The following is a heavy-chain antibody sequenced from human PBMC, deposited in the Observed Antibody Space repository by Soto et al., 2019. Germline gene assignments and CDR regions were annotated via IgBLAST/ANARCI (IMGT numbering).Heavy chain of an antibody. CDR3: ARDYKWLIINGTWFDS. V-gene: IGHV1-18*04. Sequence: QVQLVQSGAEVKKPGASVKVSCKFSGYNFINYGMTWIRQAPGQALERLGCISGSNGATKYAQRFQARVTLTTDTTTNPANMELRSLRLADTAVYYCARDYKWLIINGTWFDSWAQGTLATASS. CDR1: GYNFINYG. D-gene: IGHD5-12*01. CDR2: ISGSNGAT. J-gene: IGHJ5*01.